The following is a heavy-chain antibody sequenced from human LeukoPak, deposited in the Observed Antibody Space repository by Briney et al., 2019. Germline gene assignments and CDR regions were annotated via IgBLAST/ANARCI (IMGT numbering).Heavy chain of an antibody. V-gene: IGHV1-18*01. CDR1: GYTFNTYG. J-gene: IGHJ5*02. D-gene: IGHD2-2*01. Sequence: ASVKVSCKASGYTFNTYGISWVRQAPGQGLEWMGWISAYNGNTNYAQKLQGRVTMTTDTSTSTAYMELRSLRSEETAVYYCARDRYCSSTSCSKGLDPWGQGTLVTVSS. CDR3: ARDRYCSSTSCSKGLDP. CDR2: ISAYNGNT.